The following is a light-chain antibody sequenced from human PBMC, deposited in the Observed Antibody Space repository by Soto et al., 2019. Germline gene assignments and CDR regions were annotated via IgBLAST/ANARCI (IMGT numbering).Light chain of an antibody. CDR1: QTVRNSY. Sequence: EIVLTQSPGTLSLSPGERATLSCRASQTVRNSYLAWYQQKPGQAPRLLIYGVSARATGIPDRFSGSGSGTDFTLPISRLEPEDFAVSYCQQYDGSLPYTFAQGTKLEIK. CDR3: QQYDGSLPYT. V-gene: IGKV3-20*01. CDR2: GVS. J-gene: IGKJ2*01.